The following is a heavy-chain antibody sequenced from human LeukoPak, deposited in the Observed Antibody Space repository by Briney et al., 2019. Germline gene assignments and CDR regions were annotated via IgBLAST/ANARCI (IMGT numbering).Heavy chain of an antibody. CDR3: ARGGICSGGSCYRIFDY. CDR2: INHSGST. CDR1: GGSFSGYY. D-gene: IGHD2-15*01. V-gene: IGHV4-34*01. Sequence: SSETLSLTCAVYGGSFSGYYWSWIRQPPGKGLEWIGEINHSGSTNYIPSLKSRVTISVDTSKNQFSLKLSSVTAADTAVYYCARGGICSGGSCYRIFDYWGQGTLVTVSS. J-gene: IGHJ4*02.